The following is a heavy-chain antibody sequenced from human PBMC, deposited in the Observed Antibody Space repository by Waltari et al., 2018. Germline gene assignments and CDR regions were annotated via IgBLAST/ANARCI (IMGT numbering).Heavy chain of an antibody. J-gene: IGHJ5*02. Sequence: QVQLVQSGSELKKPGASVKISCKASGYIFTSYAINWLRQAPGKGPELMGWITTNTGIPTDAHVFRGRFVFSLDNSVNTAYLEINSLKTEDTAIYYCAREVVPSRTIVVNWFDPWGQGTQVTVSS. CDR3: AREVVPSRTIVVNWFDP. V-gene: IGHV7-4-1*02. D-gene: IGHD2-2*01. CDR2: ITTNTGIP. CDR1: GYIFTSYA.